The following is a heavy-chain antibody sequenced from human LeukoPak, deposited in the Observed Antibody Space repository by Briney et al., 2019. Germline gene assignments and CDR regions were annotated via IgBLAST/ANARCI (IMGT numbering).Heavy chain of an antibody. J-gene: IGHJ3*02. CDR2: INPNSGGT. D-gene: IGHD3-10*01. V-gene: IGHV1-2*02. CDR3: ARDTPLLWFGELHAFDI. Sequence: ASVKVSCKASGYTFTGYYTHWVRQAPGQGLEWMGWINPNSGGTNYAQKFQGRVTMTRDTSISTAYMELSRLRSDDTAVYYCARDTPLLWFGELHAFDIWGQGTMVTVSS. CDR1: GYTFTGYY.